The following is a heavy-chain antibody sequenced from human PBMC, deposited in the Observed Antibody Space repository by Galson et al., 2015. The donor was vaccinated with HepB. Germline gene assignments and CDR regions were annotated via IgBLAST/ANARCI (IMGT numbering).Heavy chain of an antibody. CDR3: ANFGVASQPYYYYMDV. CDR2: ISGSGGST. J-gene: IGHJ6*03. Sequence: SLRLSCAASGFTFSSYAMSWVRQAPGKGLEWVSGISGSGGSTYYADSVQGRFTISRDNTKNTLYLQMNSLRAEDTAVYYCANFGVASQPYYYYMDVWGKGTTVTVSS. V-gene: IGHV3-23*01. D-gene: IGHD3-3*01. CDR1: GFTFSSYA.